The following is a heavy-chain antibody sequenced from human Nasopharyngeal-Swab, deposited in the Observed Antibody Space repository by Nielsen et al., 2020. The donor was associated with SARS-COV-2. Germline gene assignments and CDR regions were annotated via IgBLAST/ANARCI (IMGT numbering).Heavy chain of an antibody. CDR3: ARGISGVVPAPILGVGPYYHYYSMDV. D-gene: IGHD2-2*01. J-gene: IGHJ6*03. CDR1: GGSFSGHQ. V-gene: IGHV4-34*01. CDR2: VSHGGGT. Sequence: GSLRLSCAVYGGSFSGHQWSWVRQPPGKGLEWIGEVSHGGGTNYNPSLKSRVTISVDTSKNQFSLKLSSVTAADTAVYYCARGISGVVPAPILGVGPYYHYYSMDVWGKGTTVTVSS.